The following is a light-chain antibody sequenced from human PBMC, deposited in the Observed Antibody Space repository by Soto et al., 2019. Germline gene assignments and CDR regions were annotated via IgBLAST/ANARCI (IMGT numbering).Light chain of an antibody. J-gene: IGKJ4*01. Sequence: EIVLTQSPGTLSLSPGERATLSCRARQSVTSSYLAWYQQKPGQAPRLLISGASSRATGIPDRFSGSGSGTDVTLTISRLEPEDFAVYYCQQYSTSRLTFGGGTKVEIK. CDR1: QSVTSSY. V-gene: IGKV3-20*01. CDR3: QQYSTSRLT. CDR2: GAS.